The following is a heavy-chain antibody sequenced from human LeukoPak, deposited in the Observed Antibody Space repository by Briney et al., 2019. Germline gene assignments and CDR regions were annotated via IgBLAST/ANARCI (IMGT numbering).Heavy chain of an antibody. Sequence: GGSLRLSCAVSGFIVNSNYMNWVRQAPGKGLEWVSVIYSDGDTFYADSVKGRFTISRDNSKNTLYLQMNRLRAEDTAVYYCDSNRPWLWSWGQGTLVTVSS. CDR3: DSNRPWLWS. CDR1: GFIVNSNY. V-gene: IGHV3-53*01. D-gene: IGHD1-14*01. CDR2: IYSDGDT. J-gene: IGHJ4*02.